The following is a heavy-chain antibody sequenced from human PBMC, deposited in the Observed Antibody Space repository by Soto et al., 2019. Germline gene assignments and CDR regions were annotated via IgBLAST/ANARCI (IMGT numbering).Heavy chain of an antibody. Sequence: ASVKVSCKASGYTFTSYDINWVRQAPGQGLEWMGWMNPNTGNTGYAQKFQGRFILTRDTSISTAYMELSSLTSEDTAEYYCARNPANTGYFEYWGQGTLVTVS. CDR1: GYTFTSYD. D-gene: IGHD2-8*02. V-gene: IGHV1-8*01. CDR3: ARNPANTGYFEY. CDR2: MNPNTGNT. J-gene: IGHJ4*02.